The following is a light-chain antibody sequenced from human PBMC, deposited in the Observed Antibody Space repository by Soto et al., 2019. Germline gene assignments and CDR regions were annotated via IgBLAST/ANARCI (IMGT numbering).Light chain of an antibody. CDR3: QQRSNWPYT. J-gene: IGKJ2*01. CDR1: QSVSSY. Sequence: EIVLTQSPATLSLSPGERATLSCRASQSVSSYLACYQQKPGQAPRPLIYDASNRATGIPARFSGRGSGTDFTLTISSLEPEDFAVYYCQQRSNWPYTFGQGTKLEIK. CDR2: DAS. V-gene: IGKV3-11*01.